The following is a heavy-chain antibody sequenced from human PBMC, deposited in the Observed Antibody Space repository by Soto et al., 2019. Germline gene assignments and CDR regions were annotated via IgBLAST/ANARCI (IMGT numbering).Heavy chain of an antibody. V-gene: IGHV1-69*04. Sequence: QVQLVQSGAEVKKPGSSVEVSCTASGGPFSSYPLSWVRQAPGQGLEWMGRIIPILGIANYAQKFQGRVTITADKSTSTAYMELSSLRSEDTAVYYCAREEYYYGSGAFFDYWGQGTLVTVSS. CDR1: GGPFSSYP. D-gene: IGHD3-10*01. CDR3: AREEYYYGSGAFFDY. CDR2: IIPILGIA. J-gene: IGHJ4*02.